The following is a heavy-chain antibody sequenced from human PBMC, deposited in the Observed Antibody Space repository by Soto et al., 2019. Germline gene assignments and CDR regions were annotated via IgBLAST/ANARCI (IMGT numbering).Heavy chain of an antibody. Sequence: TSETLSLTCAVSGGSIRSNNWWTWFRQPPGKGLEWIGEIYHTGSTNYNPSLKSRVTISVDNSKNQFSLRLSSVTAADTAVYYCASTLKISKFDYWGQGTMVTSPQ. J-gene: IGHJ4*02. V-gene: IGHV4-4*02. D-gene: IGHD3-3*01. CDR3: ASTLKISKFDY. CDR2: IYHTGST. CDR1: GGSIRSNNW.